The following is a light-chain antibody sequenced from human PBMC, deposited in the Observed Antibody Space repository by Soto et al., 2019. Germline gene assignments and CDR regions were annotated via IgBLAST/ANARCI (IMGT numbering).Light chain of an antibody. CDR2: DAS. J-gene: IGKJ1*01. CDR3: QQYGSSGT. V-gene: IGKV1-33*01. Sequence: DIQMTKSPSSLSASVGDRVTITCQSSQDISNYLNWYQQKPGKAPKLLIYDASNLETGVPSRFSGSGSGTDFTFTSSSLQPEDIAVYYCQQYGSSGTFGQGTKVDIK. CDR1: QDISNY.